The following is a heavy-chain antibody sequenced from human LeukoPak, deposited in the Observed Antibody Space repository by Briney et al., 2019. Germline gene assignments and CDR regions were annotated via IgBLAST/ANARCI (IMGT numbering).Heavy chain of an antibody. CDR3: ARDQEYSGSYYRYFDY. CDR1: GGSISNYY. CDR2: IYATGST. V-gene: IGHV4-4*07. D-gene: IGHD1-26*01. Sequence: TSETLSLTCTVSGGSISNYYWSWIRQPAGKGLDWIGRIYATGSTNYNPSLKSRVTISVDTSKNQFSLKLSSVTTADTAVYYCARDQEYSGSYYRYFDYWGQGALVTVSS. J-gene: IGHJ4*02.